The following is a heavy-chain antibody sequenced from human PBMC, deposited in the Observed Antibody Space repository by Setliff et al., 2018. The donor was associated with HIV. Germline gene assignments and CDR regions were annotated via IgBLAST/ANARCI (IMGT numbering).Heavy chain of an antibody. J-gene: IGHJ3*02. CDR1: GYSISSGYY. CDR2: IYHSGST. V-gene: IGHV4-38-2*01. D-gene: IGHD3-22*01. Sequence: ASETLSLTCAVSGYSISSGYYWGWIRQPPGKGLEWIGSIYHSGSTYYNPSLKSRVTISVDTSKNQFSLKLSSVTAADTAVYYCASLQFTYYYDSSGFGSDPFDIWGQGTTVTVSS. CDR3: ASLQFTYYYDSSGFGSDPFDI.